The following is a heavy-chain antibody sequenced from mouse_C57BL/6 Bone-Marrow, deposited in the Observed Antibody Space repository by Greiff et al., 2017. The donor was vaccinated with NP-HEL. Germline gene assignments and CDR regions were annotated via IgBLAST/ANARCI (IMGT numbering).Heavy chain of an antibody. D-gene: IGHD2-5*01. CDR1: GYTFTDHT. CDR3: ARGGPYYSNYPYAMDY. V-gene: IGHV1-78*01. J-gene: IGHJ4*01. Sequence: VKLQQSDAELVKPGASVKISCKVSGYTFTDHTIHWMKQRPEQGLEWIGYIYPRDGSTKYNEKFKGKATLTADKSSSTAYMQLNSLTSEDSAVYFCARGGPYYSNYPYAMDYWGQGTSVTVSS. CDR2: IYPRDGST.